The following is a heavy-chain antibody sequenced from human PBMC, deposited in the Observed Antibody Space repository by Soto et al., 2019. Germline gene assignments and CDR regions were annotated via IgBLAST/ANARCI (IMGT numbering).Heavy chain of an antibody. Sequence: CSSYAMSWVRQAPGKGLEWVSAISGSGGSTYYADSVKGRFTISRDNSKNTLYLQMNSLRAEDTAVYYCAKIPPGYSYGYFYFDYWGQGTLVTVSS. CDR3: AKIPPGYSYGYFYFDY. D-gene: IGHD5-18*01. J-gene: IGHJ4*02. CDR2: ISGSGGST. V-gene: IGHV3-23*01. CDR1: CSSYA.